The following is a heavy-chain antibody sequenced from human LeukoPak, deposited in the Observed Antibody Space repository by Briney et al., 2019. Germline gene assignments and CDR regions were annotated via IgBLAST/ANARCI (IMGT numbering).Heavy chain of an antibody. CDR2: IYSGGST. CDR1: GFSVSSNY. J-gene: IGHJ4*02. Sequence: GGSLRLSCAASGFSVSSNYMSWVRQAPGKGLECVSVIYSGGSTYYADSVKGRFTISRDNSKNTLYLQMNSLRAEDTAVYYCARKTDSSGSGDYWGQGTLVTVSS. V-gene: IGHV3-53*01. CDR3: ARKTDSSGSGDY. D-gene: IGHD3-22*01.